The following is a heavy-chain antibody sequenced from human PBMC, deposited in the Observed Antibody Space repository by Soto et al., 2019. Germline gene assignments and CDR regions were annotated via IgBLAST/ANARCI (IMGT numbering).Heavy chain of an antibody. CDR1: GYTLTELS. CDR3: ATVLPDYYDSSGYPGSYFDY. D-gene: IGHD3-22*01. V-gene: IGHV1-24*01. J-gene: IGHJ4*02. CDR2: FDPEGGET. Sequence: ASVKVSCKVSGYTLTELSMHWVRQAPGKGLEWMGGFDPEGGETIYAQKFQGRVTMTEDTSTDTAYMELSSLRSEDTAVYYCATVLPDYYDSSGYPGSYFDYWGQGTLVTVSS.